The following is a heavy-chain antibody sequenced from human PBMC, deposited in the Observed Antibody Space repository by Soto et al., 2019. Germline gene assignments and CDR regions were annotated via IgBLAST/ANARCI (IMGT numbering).Heavy chain of an antibody. CDR2: IYYSGST. CDR3: ARDTKRGYSGYFES. D-gene: IGHD5-12*01. Sequence: QVQLQESGPGLVKPSQTLSLSCTVSGGSLSSGGYYWSWIRQHPGKGLEWIGFIYYSGSTYYNPSLKSRVTISVDTSQNQFSLKLSSVTAADTAVYYCARDTKRGYSGYFESWGQGTLVNVSS. V-gene: IGHV4-31*03. J-gene: IGHJ4*02. CDR1: GGSLSSGGYY.